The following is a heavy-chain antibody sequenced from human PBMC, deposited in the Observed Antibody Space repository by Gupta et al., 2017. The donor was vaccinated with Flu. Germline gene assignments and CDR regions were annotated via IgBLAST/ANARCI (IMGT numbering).Heavy chain of an antibody. CDR1: GLHFSAYS. CDR2: ISGGGSYI. V-gene: IGHV3-21*01. Sequence: EVQLVESGGGLVNPGGSLSLSCAASGLHFSAYSLTWVRQAPGKGLEWVSSISGGGSYIYYADSVKGRFTISRDSAKKSLHLQMNSLRGDDTAVYYCARGGRYHLPFDYWGQGTLVTVSS. D-gene: IGHD2-2*01. CDR3: ARGGRYHLPFDY. J-gene: IGHJ4*02.